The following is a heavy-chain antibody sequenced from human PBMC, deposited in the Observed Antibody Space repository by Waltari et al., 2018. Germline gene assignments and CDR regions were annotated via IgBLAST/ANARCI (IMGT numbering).Heavy chain of an antibody. CDR2: NYHEGPT. Sequence: QVQLQESGPGLVKPSETLSLTCDVSGYAINSGFYWGWIRQTPGKGLEWIATNYHEGPTFYNPSLTSRVTTSMGMSKNQFSLKLKSVTAADTAVYYCTRQVLGYCTSAACRRLESWGQGTLVTVSS. CDR3: TRQVLGYCTSAACRRLES. D-gene: IGHD2-2*03. V-gene: IGHV4-38-2*01. J-gene: IGHJ4*02. CDR1: GYAINSGFY.